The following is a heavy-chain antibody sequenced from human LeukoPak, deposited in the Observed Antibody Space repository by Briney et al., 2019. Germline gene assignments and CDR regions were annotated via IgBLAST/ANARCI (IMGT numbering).Heavy chain of an antibody. V-gene: IGHV3-48*03. CDR3: AREEWELGYMDV. D-gene: IGHD1-26*01. CDR1: GFTFSSYE. J-gene: IGHJ6*03. Sequence: GGSLRLSCAASGFTFSSYEMNWVRQAPGKGLEWVSYISSSGSTIYYADSVKGRFTISRDNAKNSLYLQMNSLRAEDTAVYYCAREEWELGYMDVWGKGTTVTISS. CDR2: ISSSGSTI.